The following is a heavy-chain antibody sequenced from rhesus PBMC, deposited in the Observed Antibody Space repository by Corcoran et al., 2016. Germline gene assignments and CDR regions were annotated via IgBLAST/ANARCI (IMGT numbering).Heavy chain of an antibody. CDR3: AKDEGDSSGWAFDY. Sequence: EVQLVESGGGLAKPGGSLRLSCAASGFTFSNYWMNWVRQAPGKGLEWVSGINSGGSITYSADSVKGRFTISRDNSKNTLSLQMDSLRAEDTAVYYCAKDEGDSSGWAFDYWGQGVLVTVSS. J-gene: IGHJ4*01. V-gene: IGHV3S25*01. CDR2: INSGGSIT. D-gene: IGHD6-31*01. CDR1: GFTFSNYW.